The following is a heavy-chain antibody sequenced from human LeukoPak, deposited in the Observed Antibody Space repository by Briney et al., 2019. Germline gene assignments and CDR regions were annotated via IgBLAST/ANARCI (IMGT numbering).Heavy chain of an antibody. D-gene: IGHD4-17*01. CDR3: AKSSTVTINYYYMDV. V-gene: IGHV1-3*03. CDR1: GYTFTSYA. Sequence: ASVKVSCKASGYTFTSYAMHWVRQAPGQRLEWMGWINAGNGNTKYSQEFQGRVTITRDASASTAYMELGSLRSEDMAVYYCAKSSTVTINYYYMDVWGKGTTVTVSS. J-gene: IGHJ6*03. CDR2: INAGNGNT.